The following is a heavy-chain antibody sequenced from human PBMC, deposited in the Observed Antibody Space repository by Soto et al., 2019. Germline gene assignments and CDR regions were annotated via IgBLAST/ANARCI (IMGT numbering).Heavy chain of an antibody. D-gene: IGHD4-17*01. V-gene: IGHV1-2*02. CDR1: GDTFTGYY. Sequence: QVQLVQSGAEVKETGASVRVSCRASGDTFTGYYMEWVRQAPGQGLEWMGWINPNSGVTNYAQKFQGRVTMTRDTSISTAYMELSRLTSDDTALYYCTRDRKRTTVTTRGLYGMDVWGQGTPLTVSS. J-gene: IGHJ6*02. CDR2: INPNSGVT. CDR3: TRDRKRTTVTTRGLYGMDV.